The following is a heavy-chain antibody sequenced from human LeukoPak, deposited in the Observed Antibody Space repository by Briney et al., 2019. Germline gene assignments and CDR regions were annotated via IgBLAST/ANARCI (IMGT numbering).Heavy chain of an antibody. Sequence: GGSLGLSCAASGFTFSSYGMHWVRQAPGKGLEWVAFIRYDGSNKYYADSVKGRFTISRDNSKNTLYLQMNSLRAEDTAVYYCAKDQSAGVRFLEWLLYRSLDYWGQGTLVTVSS. D-gene: IGHD3-3*01. CDR2: IRYDGSNK. CDR3: AKDQSAGVRFLEWLLYRSLDY. CDR1: GFTFSSYG. V-gene: IGHV3-30*02. J-gene: IGHJ4*02.